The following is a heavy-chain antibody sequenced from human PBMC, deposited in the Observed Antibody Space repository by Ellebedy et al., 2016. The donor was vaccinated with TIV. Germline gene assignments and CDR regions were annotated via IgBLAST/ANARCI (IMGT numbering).Heavy chain of an antibody. V-gene: IGHV3-21*01. CDR3: ATSRARVY. J-gene: IGHJ4*02. CDR2: ISSSGSYL. Sequence: GESLKISCAASGFTFSSYTINWVRHTPRKGLDWVSFISSSGSYLFYADSVKGRFTISRDNAKNSLYLQMNSLRVDDTAVYYCATSRARVYWGQGTLVTVSS. CDR1: GFTFSSYT.